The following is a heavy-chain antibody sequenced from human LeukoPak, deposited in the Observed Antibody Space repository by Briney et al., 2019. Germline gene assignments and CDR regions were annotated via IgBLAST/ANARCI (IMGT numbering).Heavy chain of an antibody. J-gene: IGHJ4*02. Sequence: SETLSLTCAVYGGSFSGYYWSWIRQPPGKGLEWIGEINHSGSTNYNPSLKSRVTISVDTSKNQFSLKLSSVTAADTAVYYCARGPYYYDSSGYYYWGQGTLVTVSS. D-gene: IGHD3-22*01. CDR2: INHSGST. V-gene: IGHV4-34*01. CDR3: ARGPYYYDSSGYYY. CDR1: GGSFSGYY.